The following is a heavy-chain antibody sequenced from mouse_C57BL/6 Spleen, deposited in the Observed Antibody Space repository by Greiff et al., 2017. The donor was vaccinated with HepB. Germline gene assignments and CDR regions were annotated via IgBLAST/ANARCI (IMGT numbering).Heavy chain of an antibody. V-gene: IGHV1-15*01. CDR3: TTIYYGNPGFAY. CDR1: GYTFTDYE. CDR2: IDPETGGT. D-gene: IGHD2-1*01. J-gene: IGHJ3*01. Sequence: QVQLKQSGAELVRPGASVTLSCKASGYTFTDYEMHWVKQTPVHGLEWIGAIDPETGGTAYNQKFKGKAILTADKSSSTAYMELRSLTSEDSAVYYCTTIYYGNPGFAYWGQGTLVTVSA.